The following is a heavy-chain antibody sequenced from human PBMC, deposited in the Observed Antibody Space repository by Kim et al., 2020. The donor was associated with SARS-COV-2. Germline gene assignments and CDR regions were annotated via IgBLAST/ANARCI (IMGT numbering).Heavy chain of an antibody. D-gene: IGHD6-13*01. Sequence: GESLKISCKGSGYSFTSYWISWVRQMPGKGLEWMGRIDPSDSYTNYSPSFQGHVTISADKSISTAYLQWSSLKASDTAMYYCARWLSSWYHPYAFDIWGQGTMVTVSS. CDR3: ARWLSSWYHPYAFDI. V-gene: IGHV5-10-1*01. CDR2: IDPSDSYT. CDR1: GYSFTSYW. J-gene: IGHJ3*02.